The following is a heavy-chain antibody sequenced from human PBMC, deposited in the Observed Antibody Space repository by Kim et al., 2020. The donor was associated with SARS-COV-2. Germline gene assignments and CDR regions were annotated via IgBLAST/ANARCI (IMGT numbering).Heavy chain of an antibody. CDR3: ARQYPTTILTGSYGMDV. J-gene: IGHJ6*02. D-gene: IGHD3-9*01. CDR2: IGTAGDT. Sequence: GGSLRLSCAASGFTFSSYDMHWVRQATGKGLEWVSAIGTAGDTYYPGSVKGRFTISRENSKNSLYLQMNSLRAGDTAVYYCARQYPTTILTGSYGMDVGGQGPTDTVSS. V-gene: IGHV3-13*01. CDR1: GFTFSSYD.